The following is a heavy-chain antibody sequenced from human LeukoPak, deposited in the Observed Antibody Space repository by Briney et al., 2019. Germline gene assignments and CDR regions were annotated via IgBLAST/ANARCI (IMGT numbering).Heavy chain of an antibody. CDR1: GGSLSSSSHH. V-gene: IGHV4-39*07. CDR3: ARGYCTNGVCYSREVDAFDI. D-gene: IGHD2-8*01. Sequence: SETLSLTCSVSGGSLSSSSHHWAWIRQPPGKGLEWIGSIYYSGSTYYNPSLKSRVTISVDRSKNQFSLKLTSVTAADTAVYYCARGYCTNGVCYSREVDAFDIWGQGTMVNVSS. J-gene: IGHJ3*02. CDR2: IYYSGST.